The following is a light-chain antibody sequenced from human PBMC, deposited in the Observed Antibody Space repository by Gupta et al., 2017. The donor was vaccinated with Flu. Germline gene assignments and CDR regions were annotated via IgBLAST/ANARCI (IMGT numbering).Light chain of an antibody. V-gene: IGLV2-11*01. J-gene: IGLJ3*02. CDR3: CSLAGSNTWL. CDR1: SSDVGAYNY. CDR2: DVS. Sequence: QSALTQPRSVSGSPGQSVTISCSGTSSDVGAYNYVSWYQQNPGKVPNLMIYDVSKRPSGVPDRFSGSKSGNTASLTISGLQADDEADYYCCSLAGSNTWLFGGGTKLTVL.